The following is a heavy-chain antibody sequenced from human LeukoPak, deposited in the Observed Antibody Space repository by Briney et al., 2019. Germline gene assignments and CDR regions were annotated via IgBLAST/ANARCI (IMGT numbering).Heavy chain of an antibody. V-gene: IGHV5-51*01. Sequence: GESLKISCQGSGYDFAAYWIGWVRQMPGKGLEWVGILNPDDSDTRYSPSFQGQVTISVDKSTSTAYLHWNKLTAADTAIYYCARRSGIYYAPCFDHWGQGTLVTVSS. D-gene: IGHD3-10*01. CDR3: ARRSGIYYAPCFDH. CDR1: GYDFAAYW. J-gene: IGHJ4*02. CDR2: LNPDDSDT.